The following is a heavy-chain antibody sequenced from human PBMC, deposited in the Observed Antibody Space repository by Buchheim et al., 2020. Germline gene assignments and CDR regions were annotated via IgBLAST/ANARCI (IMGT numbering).Heavy chain of an antibody. V-gene: IGHV3-48*01. CDR2: ISSSSSTI. J-gene: IGHJ6*02. CDR1: GFTFSSYS. CDR3: AREGGELERGAYYYYYGMDV. D-gene: IGHD1-1*01. Sequence: EVQLVESGGGLVQPGGSLRLSCAASGFTFSSYSMNWVRQAPGKGLEWVSYISSSSSTIYYADSVKGRFTISSDNAKNSLYLQMNSLRAEDTAVYYCAREGGELERGAYYYYYGMDVWGQGTT.